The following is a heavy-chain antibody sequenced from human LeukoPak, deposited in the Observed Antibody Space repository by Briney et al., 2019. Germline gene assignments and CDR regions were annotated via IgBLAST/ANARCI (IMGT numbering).Heavy chain of an antibody. D-gene: IGHD3-10*01. J-gene: IGHJ4*02. CDR3: AREGNYGSGSYYPAPFDY. V-gene: IGHV1-69*06. CDR1: GGTFSSYA. CDR2: TIPIFGTA. Sequence: ASVNVSCKASGGTFSSYAISWVRQAPGQGLEWMGGTIPIFGTANYAQKFQGRVTITADKSTSTAYMELSSLRSEDTAVYYCAREGNYGSGSYYPAPFDYWGQGTLVTVSS.